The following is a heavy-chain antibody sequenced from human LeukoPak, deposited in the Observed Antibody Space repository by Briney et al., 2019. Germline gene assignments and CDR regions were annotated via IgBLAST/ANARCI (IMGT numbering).Heavy chain of an antibody. CDR3: ARVGYSSGWYREVSFDY. CDR2: ISSSGSHK. D-gene: IGHD6-19*01. J-gene: IGHJ4*02. V-gene: IGHV3-11*01. CDR1: GFTFSDYY. Sequence: GGSLRLSCAASGFTFSDYYMSWIRQAPGKGLEWVSYISSSGSHKYYADSVKGRFTISRDNAKNSLYLQMNSLRAEDTAVYYCARVGYSSGWYREVSFDYWGQGTLVIVSS.